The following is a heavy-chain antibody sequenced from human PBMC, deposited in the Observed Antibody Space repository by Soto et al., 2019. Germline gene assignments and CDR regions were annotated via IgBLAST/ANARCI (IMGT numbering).Heavy chain of an antibody. Sequence: EVQLLESGGGLVQPGGSLRLSCAASGFTFSSYAMSWVRQAPGKGLEWVSAISGSGRSTYYADSVKGPFTISRDNSTNPLYLQLNSLRAEDTAVYYCAKGGYCSSTSCYEWDAFDIWGQGTMVTVSS. CDR3: AKGGYCSSTSCYEWDAFDI. J-gene: IGHJ3*02. CDR2: ISGSGRST. D-gene: IGHD2-2*01. V-gene: IGHV3-23*01. CDR1: GFTFSSYA.